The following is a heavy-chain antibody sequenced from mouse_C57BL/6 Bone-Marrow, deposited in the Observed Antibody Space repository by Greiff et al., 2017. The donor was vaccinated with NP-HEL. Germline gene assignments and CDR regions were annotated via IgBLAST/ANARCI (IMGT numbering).Heavy chain of an antibody. D-gene: IGHD1-1*01. J-gene: IGHJ3*01. CDR3: AKILYYYGSRGGFAY. CDR2: IWRGGST. CDR1: GFSLTSYG. V-gene: IGHV2-5*01. Sequence: VKLQESGPGLVQPSQSLSITCTVSGFSLTSYGVHWVRQSPGKGLEWLGVIWRGGSTDYNAAFMSRLSITKDNSQSQVFFKMNSLQADDTAIYYCAKILYYYGSRGGFAYWGQGTLVTVSA.